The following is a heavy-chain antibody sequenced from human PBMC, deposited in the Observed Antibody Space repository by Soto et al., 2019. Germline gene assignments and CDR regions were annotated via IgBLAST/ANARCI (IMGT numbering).Heavy chain of an antibody. Sequence: ASVKVSCKASGYSFTNNDVTWVRQATGQGLEWMGWMNPGSGDTGYAQKFQGRVTMTRDISIATSYMELSSLRSDDTAIYYCARMATFGSLNWFDPWGQGTLVTVSS. J-gene: IGHJ5*02. D-gene: IGHD3-16*01. CDR1: GYSFTNND. CDR3: ARMATFGSLNWFDP. V-gene: IGHV1-8*01. CDR2: MNPGSGDT.